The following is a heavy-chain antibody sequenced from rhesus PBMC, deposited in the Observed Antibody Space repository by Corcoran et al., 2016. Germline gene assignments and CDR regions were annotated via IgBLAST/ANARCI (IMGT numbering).Heavy chain of an antibody. CDR1: GFAPSPSDMG. D-gene: IGHD2-39*02. J-gene: IGHJ5-1*01. CDR2: IYWVDDK. V-gene: IGHV2S1*01. Sequence: QVTLKESGPALVKPTQTLPLTCTSSGFAPSPSDMGVGWIRQPPGKAQEWLASIYWVDDKYYSTSLKSRLTISKDTSKNQVVLTMTNMDPVDTATYYCARGGGFDVWGPGVLVTVSS. CDR3: ARGGGFDV.